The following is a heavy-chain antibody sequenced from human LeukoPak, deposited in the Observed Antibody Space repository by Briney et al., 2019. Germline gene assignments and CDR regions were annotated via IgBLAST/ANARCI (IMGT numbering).Heavy chain of an antibody. CDR3: ARDTYGSDY. J-gene: IGHJ4*02. D-gene: IGHD3-10*01. Sequence: GGSLRLSCAASGFIFSNYAMHWVRQAPGKGLEWLIFISYDGSNKYYADSVKGRFTLPRDNSKNTLYLQMNSLRAEDTAVYYCARDTYGSDYWGQGTLVTVSS. CDR1: GFIFSNYA. V-gene: IGHV3-30*04. CDR2: ISYDGSNK.